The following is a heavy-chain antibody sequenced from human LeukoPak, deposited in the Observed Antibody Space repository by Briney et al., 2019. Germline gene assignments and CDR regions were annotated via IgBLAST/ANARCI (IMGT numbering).Heavy chain of an antibody. Sequence: ASVKVSCKASGYTFINHWMHWVRQAPGQGLEWMGIINPSGGSTSYAQKFQGRVTMTRDMSTSTVYMELSSLRSEDTAVYYCARVGDFDDAFDIWGQGTMVTVSS. CDR1: GYTFINHW. CDR3: ARVGDFDDAFDI. J-gene: IGHJ3*02. D-gene: IGHD3-16*01. V-gene: IGHV1-46*01. CDR2: INPSGGST.